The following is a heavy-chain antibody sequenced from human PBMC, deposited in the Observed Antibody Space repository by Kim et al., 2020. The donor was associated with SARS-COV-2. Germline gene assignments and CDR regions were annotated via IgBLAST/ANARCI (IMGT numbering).Heavy chain of an antibody. D-gene: IGHD2-15*01. CDR2: IYHSGST. J-gene: IGHJ4*02. CDR3: ARAIPGYCSGGSCYSADY. V-gene: IGHV4-38-2*02. CDR1: GYSISSGYY. Sequence: SETLSPTCTVSGYSISSGYYWGWIRQPPGKGLEWIGSIYHSGSTYYNPSLKSRVTISVDTSKNQFSLKLSSVTAADTAVYYCARAIPGYCSGGSCYSADYWGQGTLVTVSS.